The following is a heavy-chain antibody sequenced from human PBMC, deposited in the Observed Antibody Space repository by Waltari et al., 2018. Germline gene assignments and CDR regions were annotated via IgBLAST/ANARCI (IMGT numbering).Heavy chain of an antibody. J-gene: IGHJ4*02. CDR3: VRHARTTSGGKHFDH. V-gene: IGHV4-39*01. CDR1: GDSISSSSYY. D-gene: IGHD2-15*01. Sequence: QLQLQESGPGLVKASETLSLTCTVSGDSISSSSYYLGWVRQPPGKGLEWIGNMYYSGSTYSNPSPQSRVTISGDTSKSQFSLKLSSVTAADTSMYYCVRHARTTSGGKHFDHWGQGMLVTVSP. CDR2: MYYSGST.